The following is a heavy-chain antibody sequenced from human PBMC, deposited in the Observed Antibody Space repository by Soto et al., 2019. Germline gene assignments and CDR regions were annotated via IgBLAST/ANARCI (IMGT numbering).Heavy chain of an antibody. J-gene: IGHJ6*02. D-gene: IGHD6-6*01. CDR1: GGSISSSSYY. V-gene: IGHV4-39*01. CDR3: ARIEYSSSFGYYYYGMDV. Sequence: PSETLCLTCTVSGGSISSSSYYGGWIRQPPGKGLEWIGSIYYSGSTYYNPSLKSRVTISVDTSKNQFSLKLSSVTAADTAVYYCARIEYSSSFGYYYYGMDVWGQGTTVT. CDR2: IYYSGST.